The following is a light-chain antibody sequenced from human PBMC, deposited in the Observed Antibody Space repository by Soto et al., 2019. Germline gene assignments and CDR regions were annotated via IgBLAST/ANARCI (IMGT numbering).Light chain of an antibody. J-gene: IGKJ2*01. V-gene: IGKV3-20*01. CDR3: QQYGSSPYT. CDR1: QSVDSY. Sequence: EIVLTQSPGTLSLSPGERASLSCGASQSVDSYLAWYQQKPGQAPRLVIYGASNRATGIPDRVSGSGSGTSFTLTISRLEPQDFAVYYCQQYGSSPYTFCQGTKLEIK. CDR2: GAS.